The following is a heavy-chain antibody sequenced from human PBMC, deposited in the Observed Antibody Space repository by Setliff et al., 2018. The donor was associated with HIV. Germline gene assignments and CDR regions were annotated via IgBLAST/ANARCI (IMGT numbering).Heavy chain of an antibody. Sequence: ASVKVSCKASGYTFTSYGISWLRPAPGQGLEWMGRINPSSGGTNYAQKFQGRVTMTRDTSISTAYMELSMLRSDDTAVYYCARARGTTVTTPGWFDPWGQGTLVTVSS. CDR3: ARARGTTVTTPGWFDP. CDR1: GYTFTSYG. J-gene: IGHJ5*02. CDR2: INPSSGGT. V-gene: IGHV1-2*06. D-gene: IGHD4-17*01.